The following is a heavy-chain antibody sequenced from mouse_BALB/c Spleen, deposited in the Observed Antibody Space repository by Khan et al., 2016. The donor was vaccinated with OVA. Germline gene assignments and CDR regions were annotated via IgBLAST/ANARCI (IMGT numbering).Heavy chain of an antibody. V-gene: IGHV14-3*02. CDR3: ARANSLWTMDY. Sequence: VQLQQPGAELVKPGASVKLSCTASGFNINDTCLHWVKQRPEQGLEWIGRIDPANGDTKYDPKFQAKATITADTPSNIAYLQLSSLTSEDTAVYYCARANSLWTMDYWGQGTSVTVSS. D-gene: IGHD1-1*01. CDR1: GFNINDTC. CDR2: IDPANGDT. J-gene: IGHJ4*01.